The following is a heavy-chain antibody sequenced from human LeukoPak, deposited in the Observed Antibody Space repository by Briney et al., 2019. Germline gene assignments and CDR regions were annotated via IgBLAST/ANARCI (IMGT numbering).Heavy chain of an antibody. CDR3: ASNQQPYYSYMDV. CDR1: GSIFTTYW. CDR2: IYPGDSET. J-gene: IGHJ6*03. Sequence: GASLQISCEGSGSIFTTYWIGWARRLPGKGREGMGIIYPGDSETRYSPSFQGQVTISADKSISTAYLQWSSLKASDTAMYYCASNQQPYYSYMDVWGKGTPVTVSS. D-gene: IGHD6-13*01. V-gene: IGHV5-51*01.